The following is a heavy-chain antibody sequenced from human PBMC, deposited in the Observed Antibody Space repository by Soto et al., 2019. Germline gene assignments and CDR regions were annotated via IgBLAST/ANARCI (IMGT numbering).Heavy chain of an antibody. CDR3: SWSASINSYFDH. CDR2: IKSKGSGGTT. D-gene: IGHD3-3*01. CDR1: GFTFSDAW. Sequence: GGSLRLSCAASGFTFSDAWMSWVRQAPGKGLEWVGRIKSKGSGGTTEYPTPVKGRFTISRDDSKNMLYLQMNSLKTDHTAVYYCSWSASINSYFDHWDQGTPVTVSS. V-gene: IGHV3-15*03. J-gene: IGHJ4*02.